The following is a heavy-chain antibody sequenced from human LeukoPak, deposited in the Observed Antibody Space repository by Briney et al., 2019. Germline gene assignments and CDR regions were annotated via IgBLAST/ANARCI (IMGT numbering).Heavy chain of an antibody. J-gene: IGHJ4*02. D-gene: IGHD7-27*01. V-gene: IGHV4-31*03. Sequence: SETLSLTCTVFGGSISSGNYYWNWIRQHPGKGLEWIGYIYYSESTYSNPSLKSRVTISIDTSKNQLSLKLSSVTVADTAVYFCARSAGVNYFDYWGQGTLVTVSS. CDR2: IYYSEST. CDR3: ARSAGVNYFDY. CDR1: GGSISSGNYY.